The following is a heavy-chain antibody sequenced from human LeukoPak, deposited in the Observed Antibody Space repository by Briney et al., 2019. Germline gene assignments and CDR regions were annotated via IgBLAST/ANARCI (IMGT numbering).Heavy chain of an antibody. Sequence: GASVKVSCKASGYTFTSYGISWVRQAPGQGLEWMGWINPNSGGTNYAQKFQGRVTMARDTSISTAYMELSRLRSDDTAVYYCARGMRYSYGFYFDYWGQGTLVTVSS. V-gene: IGHV1-2*02. D-gene: IGHD5-18*01. J-gene: IGHJ4*02. CDR3: ARGMRYSYGFYFDY. CDR2: INPNSGGT. CDR1: GYTFTSYG.